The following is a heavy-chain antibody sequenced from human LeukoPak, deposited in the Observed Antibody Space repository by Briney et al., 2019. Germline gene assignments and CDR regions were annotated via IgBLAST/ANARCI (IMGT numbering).Heavy chain of an antibody. Sequence: SETLSLTCTVSGGSISSYYWSWIRQPPGKGLEWIGYIYTSGSMNYNPSLKSRVTISVDTSKNQFSLKLTSVTAADTAVYYCTKGRGIWGQGTLVTVSS. CDR2: IYTSGSM. CDR3: TKGRGI. J-gene: IGHJ4*02. D-gene: IGHD3-10*01. CDR1: GGSISSYY. V-gene: IGHV4-4*08.